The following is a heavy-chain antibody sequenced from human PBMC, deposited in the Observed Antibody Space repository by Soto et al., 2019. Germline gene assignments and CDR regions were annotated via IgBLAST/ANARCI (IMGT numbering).Heavy chain of an antibody. V-gene: IGHV4-34*02. Sequence: QVQLQQWGAGLLKPSETLSLTCAVYGGSFSDYYWTWIRQPPGKGLEWIGEINHSGTTKYNPSLKSRVTISVGMSKNQVSLRLSPVTAADTAVYYCARGGWWRDFDYWGQGTLVTVSS. D-gene: IGHD2-15*01. J-gene: IGHJ4*02. CDR2: INHSGTT. CDR1: GGSFSDYY. CDR3: ARGGWWRDFDY.